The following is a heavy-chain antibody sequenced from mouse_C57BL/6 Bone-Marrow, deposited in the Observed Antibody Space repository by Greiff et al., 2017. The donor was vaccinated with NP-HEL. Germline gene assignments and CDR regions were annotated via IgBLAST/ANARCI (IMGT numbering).Heavy chain of an antibody. CDR3: ARATTVVAPHWYFDV. J-gene: IGHJ1*03. D-gene: IGHD1-1*01. V-gene: IGHV1-18*01. CDR2: INPNNGGT. CDR1: GYTFTDYN. Sequence: SGPELVKPGASVKIPCKASGYTFTDYNMDWVKQSHGKSLEWIGDINPNNGGTIYNQKFKGKATLTVDKSSSTAYMELRSLTSEDTAVYYCARATTVVAPHWYFDVWGTGTTVTVSS.